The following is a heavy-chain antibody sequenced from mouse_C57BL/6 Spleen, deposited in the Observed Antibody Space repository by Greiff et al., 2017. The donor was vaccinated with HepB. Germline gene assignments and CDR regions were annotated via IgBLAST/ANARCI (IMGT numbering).Heavy chain of an antibody. CDR3: ASADGYFFAY. CDR2: ISDGGSYT. Sequence: EVKLVESGGGLVKPGGSLKLSCAASGFTFSSYAMSWVRQTPEKRLEWVATISDGGSYTYYPDNVKGRSTISRDNAKNNLYLQMSHLKSEDTAMYYCASADGYFFAYWGQGTLVTVSA. V-gene: IGHV5-4*03. D-gene: IGHD2-3*01. CDR1: GFTFSSYA. J-gene: IGHJ3*01.